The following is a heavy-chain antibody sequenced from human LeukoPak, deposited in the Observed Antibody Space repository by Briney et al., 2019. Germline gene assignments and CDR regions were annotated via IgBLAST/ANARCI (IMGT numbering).Heavy chain of an antibody. V-gene: IGHV4-59*01. CDR3: ARTYVWHFDY. Sequence: PSETLSLTCTVSGGSLSNYFWSWIRQPPEKGLEWIGYIYYSGSTKYNPSLKSRVTISVETSNNQFSLKLSSVAAADTAVYYCARTYVWHFDYWGQGTLVTASS. J-gene: IGHJ4*02. CDR2: IYYSGST. CDR1: GGSLSNYF. D-gene: IGHD3-16*01.